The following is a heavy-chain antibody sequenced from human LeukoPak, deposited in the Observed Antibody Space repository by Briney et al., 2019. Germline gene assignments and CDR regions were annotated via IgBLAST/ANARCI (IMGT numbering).Heavy chain of an antibody. V-gene: IGHV1-8*01. CDR3: ARIRDGYNDAYDI. CDR2: MNPNSGNT. CDR1: GYTFTSYD. D-gene: IGHD5-24*01. Sequence: ASVKVSCKASGYTFTSYDINWVRQATGQGLEWMGWMNPNSGNTGYAQKFQGRVTMTRDTSTTTVYMELSSLRSEDTAIYYCARIRDGYNDAYDIWGQGTVVTVPS. J-gene: IGHJ3*02.